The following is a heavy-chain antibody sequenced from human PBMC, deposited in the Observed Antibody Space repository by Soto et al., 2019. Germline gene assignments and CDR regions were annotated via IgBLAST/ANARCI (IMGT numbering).Heavy chain of an antibody. CDR3: ARDYVWGSYRRIRYGTDV. D-gene: IGHD3-16*02. Sequence: QVQLVQSGAEVKKPGSSVKVSCKASGGTFSSYAISWVRQAPGQGLEWMGGIIPIFGTANYAQKFQGRVTITADKSTSTAYMELSSLRSEDTAVNYCARDYVWGSYRRIRYGTDVWGQGTTVTVSS. CDR1: GGTFSSYA. CDR2: IIPIFGTA. J-gene: IGHJ6*01. V-gene: IGHV1-69*06.